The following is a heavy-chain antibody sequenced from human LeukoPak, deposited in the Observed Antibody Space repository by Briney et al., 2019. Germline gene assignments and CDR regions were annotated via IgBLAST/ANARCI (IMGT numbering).Heavy chain of an antibody. CDR2: MNPNSGNT. V-gene: IGHV1-8*03. Sequence: ASVKVSCKASGYTFTSYDINWVRQATGQGLEWMGWMNPNSGNTGYAQKFQGRVTITRNTSISTAYMELSSLRSEDTAVYYCATGVRFGVVIPGGDYWGQGTLVTVSS. CDR1: GYTFTSYD. CDR3: ATGVRFGVVIPGGDY. D-gene: IGHD3-3*01. J-gene: IGHJ4*02.